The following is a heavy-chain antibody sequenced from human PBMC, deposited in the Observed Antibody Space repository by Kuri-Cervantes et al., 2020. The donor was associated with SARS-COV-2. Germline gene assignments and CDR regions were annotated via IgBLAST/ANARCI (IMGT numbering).Heavy chain of an antibody. Sequence: ASVKVSCKASAYTFTTYGISWVRQAPGQGLEWMGWISVYNGNTNYAQKLQGRVTMTTDTSTSTAYMELRSLRSDDTAVYYCARCIAVAESDYWGQGTLVTVSS. CDR2: ISVYNGNT. CDR1: AYTFTTYG. V-gene: IGHV1-18*01. CDR3: ARCIAVAESDY. J-gene: IGHJ4*02. D-gene: IGHD6-19*01.